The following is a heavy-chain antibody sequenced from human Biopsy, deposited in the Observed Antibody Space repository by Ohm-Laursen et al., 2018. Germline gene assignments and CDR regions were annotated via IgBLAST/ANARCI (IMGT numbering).Heavy chain of an antibody. Sequence: SLRLSCSASGFIFGDYAPPCLRQAPGKGLEWVSFIYSGGTTYYADSVKGRFTISRDNSKNTLYLQMNSLRAEDTTVYYCARRLTTSFGMDVWGQGTTVTVSS. D-gene: IGHD4/OR15-4a*01. CDR3: ARRLTTSFGMDV. CDR1: GFIFGDYA. V-gene: IGHV3-53*01. CDR2: IYSGGTT. J-gene: IGHJ6*02.